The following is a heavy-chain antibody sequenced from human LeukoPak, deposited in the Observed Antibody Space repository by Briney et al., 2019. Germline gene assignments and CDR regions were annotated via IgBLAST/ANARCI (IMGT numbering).Heavy chain of an antibody. V-gene: IGHV4-34*01. CDR1: GGSFSGYY. CDR2: INQSGST. D-gene: IGHD3-9*01. J-gene: IGHJ4*02. CDR3: ARGESDDILTGYSYYFDY. Sequence: SETLSLTCAVYGGSFSGYYWSWIRQPPGKGLEWIGEINQSGSTNYNPSLKSRVTISVDTSRNQFSLKLSSVTAADTAVYYCARGESDDILTGYSYYFDYWRQGTLVTVSS.